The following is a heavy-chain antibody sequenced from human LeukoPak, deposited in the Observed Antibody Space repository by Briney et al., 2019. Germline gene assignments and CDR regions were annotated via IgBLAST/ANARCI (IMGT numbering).Heavy chain of an antibody. CDR1: GFTFSNYN. CDR2: ISASGSRT. CDR3: AKDPQGSHSDSGYFDY. Sequence: QAGGSLRLSCAASGFTFSNYNMNWVRQAPGKGLEWVSAISASGSRTYYADSVKGRFTISRDNSKNTLYLQMNSLRAEDTALYYCAKDPQGSHSDSGYFDYWGQGALVTVSS. D-gene: IGHD3-10*01. V-gene: IGHV3-23*01. J-gene: IGHJ4*02.